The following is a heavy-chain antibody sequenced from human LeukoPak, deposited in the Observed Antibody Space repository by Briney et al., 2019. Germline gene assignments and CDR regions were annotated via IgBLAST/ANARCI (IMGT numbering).Heavy chain of an antibody. Sequence: TSETLSLTCTVSGGSISSSSYYWGWIRQPPGKGLEWFGSIYYSGSTYYNPSLKSRVTISVDTSKNQFSLKLSSVTAADTAVYYCARDFAGTYYYDSSVKEDAFDIWGQGTMVTVSS. V-gene: IGHV4-39*07. CDR1: GGSISSSSYY. J-gene: IGHJ3*02. D-gene: IGHD3-22*01. CDR3: ARDFAGTYYYDSSVKEDAFDI. CDR2: IYYSGST.